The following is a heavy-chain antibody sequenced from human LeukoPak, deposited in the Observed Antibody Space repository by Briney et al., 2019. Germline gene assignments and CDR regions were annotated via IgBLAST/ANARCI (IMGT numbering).Heavy chain of an antibody. CDR3: ARDDRYDSSGYSYYYGMDV. D-gene: IGHD3-22*01. J-gene: IGHJ6*02. CDR2: INPSGGST. CDR1: GYTFTSYY. V-gene: IGHV1-46*01. Sequence: ASVKVSCKASGYTFTSYYMHWVRQAPGQGLEWMGIINPSGGSTSYAQKFQGRVTMTTDTSTSTAYMELRSLRSDDTAVYYCARDDRYDSSGYSYYYGMDVWGQGTTVTVSS.